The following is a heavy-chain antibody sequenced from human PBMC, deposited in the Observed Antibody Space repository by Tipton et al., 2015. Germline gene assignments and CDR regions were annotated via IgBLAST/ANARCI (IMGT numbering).Heavy chain of an antibody. CDR3: ARTQLQGDYDY. CDR1: GYTFTSFD. D-gene: IGHD4-23*01. Sequence: QLVQSGVEVKKPGASVKVSCKASGYTFTSFDITWVRQAPGQGIECMGWISPYNGDANYAHNVQGRVTMTTDTSTSTAYMEMRSLRSDDTAVYYCARTQLQGDYDYWGQGTRVTVSS. CDR2: ISPYNGDA. J-gene: IGHJ4*02. V-gene: IGHV1-18*01.